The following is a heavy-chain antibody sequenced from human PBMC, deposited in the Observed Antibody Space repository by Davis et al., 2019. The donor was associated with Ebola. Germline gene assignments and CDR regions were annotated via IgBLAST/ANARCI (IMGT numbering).Heavy chain of an antibody. V-gene: IGHV1-18*04. D-gene: IGHD2-21*02. CDR1: DVTVSTYG. CDR2: ISPYNGDT. J-gene: IGHJ6*04. Sequence: ASVKVSCKASDVTVSTYGISWVRQAPGQGLEWMGWISPYNGDTNYAQKFQGRVTMTTDTSTSTAYMELRSLRSDDTAVYYCARDRLLYYYYYGMDVWGKGTTVTVSS. CDR3: ARDRLLYYYYYGMDV.